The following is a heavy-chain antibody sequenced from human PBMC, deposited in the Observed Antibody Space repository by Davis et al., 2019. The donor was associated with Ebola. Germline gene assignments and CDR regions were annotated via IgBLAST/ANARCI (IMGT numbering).Heavy chain of an antibody. V-gene: IGHV2-70*11. Sequence: SGPTLVNPTQTLTLTCTFSGFSLSASGMCVSWIRQPPGKALEWLARIDWDDDKYYSTSLKTRLTISKDTSKNQVVLTMTNMDPVDTATYYCAGRDGYNFDYWGQGTLVTVSS. J-gene: IGHJ4*02. CDR1: GFSLSASGMC. CDR3: AGRDGYNFDY. D-gene: IGHD5-24*01. CDR2: IDWDDDK.